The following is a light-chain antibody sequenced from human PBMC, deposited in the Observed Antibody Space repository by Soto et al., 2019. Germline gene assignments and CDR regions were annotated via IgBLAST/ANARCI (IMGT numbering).Light chain of an antibody. Sequence: QSALAQPASVSGSPGQSITISCTGTSSDVGGYNYVSWYQQHPGKAPKLMIYDVYKRPSGVSNRFSGSKSGNTASLTISGLQAEDEADYYCSSYTTSSSYVFGTGTKVTVL. CDR3: SSYTTSSSYV. V-gene: IGLV2-14*01. CDR2: DVY. CDR1: SSDVGGYNY. J-gene: IGLJ1*01.